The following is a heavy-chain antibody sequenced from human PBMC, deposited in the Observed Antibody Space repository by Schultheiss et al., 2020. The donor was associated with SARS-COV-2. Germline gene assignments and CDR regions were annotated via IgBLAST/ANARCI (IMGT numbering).Heavy chain of an antibody. CDR2: IYYSGST. CDR1: GGSISSYY. V-gene: IGHV4-59*12. Sequence: SETLSLTCTVSGGSISSYYWSWIRQPPGKGLEWIGYIYYSGSTNYNPSLKSRVTISVDTSKNQFSLKLSSVTAADTAVYYCARDIKGDYDFWSGSAGSYGMDVWGQGTTVTVSS. CDR3: ARDIKGDYDFWSGSAGSYGMDV. D-gene: IGHD3-3*01. J-gene: IGHJ6*02.